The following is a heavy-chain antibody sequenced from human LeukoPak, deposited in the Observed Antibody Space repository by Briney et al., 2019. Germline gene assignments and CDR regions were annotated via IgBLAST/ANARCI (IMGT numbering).Heavy chain of an antibody. J-gene: IGHJ4*02. CDR2: MNTNSGNT. Sequence: ASVKVSCKASGYTFTSYDINWVRQATGLGLEWMGWMNTNSGNTGYAQKFQGRVTMTRNTSISTAYMELSSLRSEDTAVYYCARDGYGSGFGDYFDYWGQGTLVTVSS. CDR3: ARDGYGSGFGDYFDY. D-gene: IGHD3-10*01. CDR1: GYTFTSYD. V-gene: IGHV1-8*01.